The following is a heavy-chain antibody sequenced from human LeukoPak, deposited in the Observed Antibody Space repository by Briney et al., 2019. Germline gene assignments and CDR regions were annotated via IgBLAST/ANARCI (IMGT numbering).Heavy chain of an antibody. CDR2: INPNSGGT. J-gene: IGHJ6*03. D-gene: IGHD6-13*01. CDR3: ASRKYSSSWYDYYYYMDV. CDR1: GYTFTSYY. V-gene: IGHV1-2*02. Sequence: ASVKVSCKASGYTFTSYYMHWVRQAPGQGLEWMGWINPNSGGTNYAQKFQGRVTMTRDTSISTAYMELSRLRSDDTAVYYCASRKYSSSWYDYYYYMDVWGKGTTVTVSS.